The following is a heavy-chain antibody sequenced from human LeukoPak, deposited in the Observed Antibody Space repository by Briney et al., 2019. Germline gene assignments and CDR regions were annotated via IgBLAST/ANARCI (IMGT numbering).Heavy chain of an antibody. J-gene: IGHJ6*02. V-gene: IGHV3-7*01. Sequence: GGSLRLSCAASGFTFSSYWMSWVRQAPGKGLEGVATIKEDGSEKYYVGSVKGRFTISRDNAKKSLDLEMNSLRAEDAAVYYCVTFWGSRESDWLRDGMDVWGQGTTVTVSS. CDR1: GFTFSSYW. CDR3: VTFWGSRESDWLRDGMDV. D-gene: IGHD2-21*02. CDR2: IKEDGSEK.